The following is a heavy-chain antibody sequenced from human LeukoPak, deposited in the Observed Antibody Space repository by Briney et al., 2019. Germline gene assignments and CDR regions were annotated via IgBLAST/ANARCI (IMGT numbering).Heavy chain of an antibody. V-gene: IGHV1-18*01. D-gene: IGHD6-19*01. CDR2: IRPSNGNR. Sequence: GASVKVSCRTSGYDFSTYGITWVRQAPGQGLEYMGWIRPSNGNRNYAQKVQDRVTLTTDTSTSTVYVELGSLRSDDTAVYYCARAFSASKSCDYWGQGTLVTVSS. CDR1: GYDFSTYG. CDR3: ARAFSASKSCDY. J-gene: IGHJ4*02.